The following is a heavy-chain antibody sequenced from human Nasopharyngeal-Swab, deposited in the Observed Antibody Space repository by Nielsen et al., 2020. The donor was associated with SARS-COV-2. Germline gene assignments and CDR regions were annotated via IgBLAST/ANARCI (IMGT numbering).Heavy chain of an antibody. D-gene: IGHD2-2*01. CDR1: GLTVSSTY. J-gene: IGHJ1*01. Sequence: GGSLRLPCAVSGLTVSSTYMSGDRQAPGKGLEWVSVTEIGGTTHYADSVKGRFSISRDSSTNTLYLQMNNVRAEDTAVYYCARDLGGGYCTTTNCPGSWGQGTLVTVSS. CDR3: ARDLGGGYCTTTNCPGS. CDR2: TEIGGTT. V-gene: IGHV3-53*01.